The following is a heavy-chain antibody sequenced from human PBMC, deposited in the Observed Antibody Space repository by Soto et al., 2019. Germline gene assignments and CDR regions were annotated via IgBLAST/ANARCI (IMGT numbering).Heavy chain of an antibody. CDR2: INPDNGGT. J-gene: IGHJ4*02. CDR3: AREVGKVGYSSSSCDY. V-gene: IGHV1-2*02. D-gene: IGHD6-6*01. CDR1: GYTFTGHY. Sequence: QVQLVQSGAEVKKPGASVKVSCKASGYTFTGHYMYWVRQAPGQGLEWMGWINPDNGGTSYAQKFQGRVTMTTDPSINTAYMELSRLRSDDTAVYYCAREVGKVGYSSSSCDYWGQGSLVTVST.